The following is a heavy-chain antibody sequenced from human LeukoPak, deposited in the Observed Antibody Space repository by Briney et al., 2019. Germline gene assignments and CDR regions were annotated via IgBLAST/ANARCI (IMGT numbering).Heavy chain of an antibody. Sequence: GGSLRPSCAASGFTFNTHWMTWVRQGPGRGLEWVANIKQDGSDKYYVDSVKGRFTISRDNAKKSLYLQMNSLRAEDTAVYYCAREVGYYYDGGDWFDPWGQGTLVTVSS. J-gene: IGHJ5*02. CDR1: GFTFNTHW. D-gene: IGHD3-22*01. CDR2: IKQDGSDK. V-gene: IGHV3-7*01. CDR3: AREVGYYYDGGDWFDP.